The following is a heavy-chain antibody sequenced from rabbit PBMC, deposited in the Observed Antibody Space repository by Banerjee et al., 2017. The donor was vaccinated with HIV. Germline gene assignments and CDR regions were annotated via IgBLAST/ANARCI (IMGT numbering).Heavy chain of an antibody. CDR1: GLSFSYNYV. D-gene: IGHD4-2*01. V-gene: IGHV1S40*01. J-gene: IGHJ6*01. Sequence: QSLEESGGGLVQPGASLTLTCTASGLSFSYNYVMYWVRQAPGKGLEWLACIHTSDGRVYYTNWAKGRFTISKTSSTTVTLQMTSLTAADTATYFCARATVGGSNDMDLWGPGTLVTVS. CDR3: ARATVGGSNDMDL. CDR2: IHTSDGRV.